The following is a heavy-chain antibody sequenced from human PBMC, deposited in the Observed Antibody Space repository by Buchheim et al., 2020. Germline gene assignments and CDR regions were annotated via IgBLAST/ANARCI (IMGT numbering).Heavy chain of an antibody. V-gene: IGHV3-30*18. Sequence: QVQLVESGGGVVQPGRSLRLSCAASGFTFSSYGMHWVRQAPGKGLEWVAVISYDGSNKYYADSVKGRFTISRDNSKYTLYLQMNSLRAEDTAVYYCAKDGVAVAGGGFDYWGQGTL. CDR3: AKDGVAVAGGGFDY. CDR2: ISYDGSNK. D-gene: IGHD6-19*01. CDR1: GFTFSSYG. J-gene: IGHJ4*02.